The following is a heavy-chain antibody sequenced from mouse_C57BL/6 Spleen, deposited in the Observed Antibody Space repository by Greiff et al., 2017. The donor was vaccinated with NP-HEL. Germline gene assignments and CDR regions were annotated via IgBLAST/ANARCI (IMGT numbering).Heavy chain of an antibody. D-gene: IGHD2-1*01. J-gene: IGHJ2*01. CDR3: GSTMALYFDY. V-gene: IGHV1-26*01. Sequence: EVKLMESGPELVKPGASVKISCKASGYTFTDYYMNWVKQSHGKSLEWIGDINPNNGGTSYNQKFKGKATLTVDKSSSTAYMELRSLTSEDAAVYYCGSTMALYFDYWGQGTTLTVSS. CDR1: GYTFTDYY. CDR2: INPNNGGT.